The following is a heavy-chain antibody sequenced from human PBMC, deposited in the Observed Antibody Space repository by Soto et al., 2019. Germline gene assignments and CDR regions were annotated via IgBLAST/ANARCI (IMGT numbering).Heavy chain of an antibody. CDR2: IIPLTETP. J-gene: IGHJ4*02. Sequence: QVQVVQSGAEVKKPGSSVKVSCKASGGTFSNYAISWVRQAPGHGLEWVGGIIPLTETPVYAQTVQGRLTITADEITSAAYMELSSLRSDHTAVYYCAIGTRTSWTCDFWGQGTLVTVSS. D-gene: IGHD2-2*01. CDR3: AIGTRTSWTCDF. CDR1: GGTFSNYA. V-gene: IGHV1-69*01.